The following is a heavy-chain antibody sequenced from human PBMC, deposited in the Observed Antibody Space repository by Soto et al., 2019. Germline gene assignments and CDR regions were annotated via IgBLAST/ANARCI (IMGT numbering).Heavy chain of an antibody. V-gene: IGHV1-3*01. CDR3: AREGILTGQDAFDI. J-gene: IGHJ3*02. D-gene: IGHD3-9*01. CDR2: INAGNGNT. Sequence: ASVKVSCKASGYTFTSYAMHWVRQAPGQRLEWMGWINAGNGNTKYSQKFQGRVTITRDTSASTAYMELRSLRSDDTAVYYCAREGILTGQDAFDIWGQXTVVTVSS. CDR1: GYTFTSYA.